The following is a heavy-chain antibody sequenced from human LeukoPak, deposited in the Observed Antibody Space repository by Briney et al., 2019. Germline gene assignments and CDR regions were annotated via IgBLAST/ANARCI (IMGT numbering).Heavy chain of an antibody. D-gene: IGHD6-25*01. CDR3: ARNASSGFFND. J-gene: IGHJ1*01. CDR1: GFSISNNNY. Sequence: SETLSFTCIVSGFSISNNNYWGWIRQSPGKGLEWMGSIHHSGNRFESGSTHYNPSLRGRVTVSADPSKNQFSLTLSSVTAADTAVYFCARNASSGFFNDWSQGTLVTVS. V-gene: IGHV4-38-2*02. CDR2: IHHSGNRFESGST.